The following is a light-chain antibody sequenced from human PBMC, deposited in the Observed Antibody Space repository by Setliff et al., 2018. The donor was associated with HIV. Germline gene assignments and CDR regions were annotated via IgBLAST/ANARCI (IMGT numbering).Light chain of an antibody. J-gene: IGLJ1*01. CDR3: QSYDSSLSGSYV. Sequence: QSVLTQPPSVSGAPGQRVTISCTGSSSNIGAGYDVHWYQQPPGTVPRLLIYLNSNRPSGVPDRFSGPKSGTSASLAITGLQAEDEADYYCQSYDSSLSGSYVFGTGTKV. CDR1: SSNIGAGYD. V-gene: IGLV1-40*01. CDR2: LNS.